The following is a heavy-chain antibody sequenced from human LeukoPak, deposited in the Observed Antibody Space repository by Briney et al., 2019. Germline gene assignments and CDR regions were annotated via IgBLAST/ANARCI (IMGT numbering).Heavy chain of an antibody. CDR3: ARTAYYYDSSGYDDAFDI. CDR1: GFTFSSYW. J-gene: IGHJ3*02. Sequence: SGGSLRLSCAASGFTFSSYWMSWVRQAPGKGLEWVANIKQDGSEKYYVDSVEGRFTISRDNAKNSLYLQMNSLRAEDTAVYYCARTAYYYDSSGYDDAFDIWGQGTMVTVSS. V-gene: IGHV3-7*03. CDR2: IKQDGSEK. D-gene: IGHD3-22*01.